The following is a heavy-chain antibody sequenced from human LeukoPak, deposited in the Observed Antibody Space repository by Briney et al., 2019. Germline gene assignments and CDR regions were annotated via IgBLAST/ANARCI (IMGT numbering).Heavy chain of an antibody. V-gene: IGHV3-30*03. CDR1: GFTFSSYG. CDR2: ISYDGSNK. J-gene: IGHJ4*02. CDR3: AREGLVTMARGVPPFDY. D-gene: IGHD3-10*01. Sequence: PGRSLRLSCAASGFTFSSYGMHWVRQAPGKGLEWVAVISYDGSNKYYADSVKGRFTISRDNSKNTLYLQMNSLRAEDTAVYYCAREGLVTMARGVPPFDYWGQGTLVTVSS.